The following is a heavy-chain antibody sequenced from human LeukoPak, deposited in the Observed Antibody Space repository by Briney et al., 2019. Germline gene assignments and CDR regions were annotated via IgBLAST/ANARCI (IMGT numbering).Heavy chain of an antibody. CDR3: ARNKLDYYYYMDV. CDR1: GGSFSGYY. J-gene: IGHJ6*03. Sequence: PSETLSLTCAVYGGSFSGYYWSWIRQPPGKGLEWIGEINHSGSTNYNPSLKSRVTISVDTSKNQFSLKLSSVTAADTAVYYCARNKLDYYYYMDVWGKGTTVTVPS. CDR2: INHSGST. V-gene: IGHV4-34*01.